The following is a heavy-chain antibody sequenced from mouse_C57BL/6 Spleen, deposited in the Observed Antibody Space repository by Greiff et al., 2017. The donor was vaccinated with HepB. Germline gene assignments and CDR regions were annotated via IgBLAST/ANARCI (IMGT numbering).Heavy chain of an antibody. CDR3: TRSTMVTTGFAY. D-gene: IGHD2-2*01. CDR1: GFNIKDDY. V-gene: IGHV14-4*01. J-gene: IGHJ3*01. Sequence: VQLKESGAELVRPGASVKLSCTASGFNIKDDYMHWVKQRPEQGLEWIGWIDPENGDTEYASKFQGKATITADTSSNTAYLRLSSLTSEDTAVYYCTRSTMVTTGFAYWGQGTLVTVSA. CDR2: IDPENGDT.